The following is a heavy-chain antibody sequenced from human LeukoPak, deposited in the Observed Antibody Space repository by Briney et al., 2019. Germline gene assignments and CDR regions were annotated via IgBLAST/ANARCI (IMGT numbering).Heavy chain of an antibody. V-gene: IGHV4-4*07. Sequence: SETLSLTCSISRGSIRSSSWTWIRQPAGKGLERIGLVLTSGTAIYNPSLKSRVTIALNPARNHVSLDVTSVTAADTAIYFCTRVSYFAFWSGSYSSPPGDAFDIWGQGTMVIVSS. CDR1: RGSIRSSS. CDR2: VLTSGTA. CDR3: TRVSYFAFWSGSYSSPPGDAFDI. J-gene: IGHJ3*02. D-gene: IGHD3-3*01.